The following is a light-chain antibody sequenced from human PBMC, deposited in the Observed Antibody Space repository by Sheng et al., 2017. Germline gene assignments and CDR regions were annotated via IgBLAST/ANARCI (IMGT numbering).Light chain of an antibody. Sequence: EILLTQSPGTLSLSPGERATLSCRASQSVSSSYLAWYQQKPGQAPRLLIFGASSRATGIPDRFSGSGSGTDFALTISRLEPEDFAVYYCQQYGSSPPGLTFGGGPKVEIK. CDR1: QSVSSSY. J-gene: IGKJ4*01. CDR2: GAS. CDR3: QQYGSSPPGLT. V-gene: IGKV3-20*01.